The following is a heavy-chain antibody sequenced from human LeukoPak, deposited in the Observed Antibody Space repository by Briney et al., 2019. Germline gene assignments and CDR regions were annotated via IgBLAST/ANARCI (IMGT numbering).Heavy chain of an antibody. Sequence: GGSLRLSCAASGFTFSSYSMNWVRQAPGKGLEWVSSISSSSSYIYYADSVKGRFTISRDNAKNSLYLQMNSLRAEDTAVYYCVRGPPDYGDFDYWGQGTLVTVSS. D-gene: IGHD4-17*01. V-gene: IGHV3-21*01. J-gene: IGHJ4*02. CDR2: ISSSSSYI. CDR1: GFTFSSYS. CDR3: VRGPPDYGDFDY.